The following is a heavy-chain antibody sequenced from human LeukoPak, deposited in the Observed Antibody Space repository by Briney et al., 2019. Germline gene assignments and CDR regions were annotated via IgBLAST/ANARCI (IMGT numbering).Heavy chain of an antibody. J-gene: IGHJ4*02. CDR1: GGSISSGGYY. CDR2: IYYSGST. CDR3: ARGNLYYDSSGYYNQPFDY. Sequence: SETLSLTCTVSGGSISSGGYYWSWIRQHPGKGLEWIGYIYYSGSTYYNPSLKSRVTISVDTSKNQFSLKLSSVTAADTAVYYCARGNLYYDSSGYYNQPFDYWGQGTLVTVSS. V-gene: IGHV4-31*03. D-gene: IGHD3-22*01.